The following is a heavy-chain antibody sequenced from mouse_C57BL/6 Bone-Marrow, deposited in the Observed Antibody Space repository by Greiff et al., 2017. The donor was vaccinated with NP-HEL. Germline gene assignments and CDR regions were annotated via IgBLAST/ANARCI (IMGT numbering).Heavy chain of an antibody. CDR3: ARRGNDYDAAWVAY. CDR2: IDPSDSET. CDR1: GYTFTSYW. Sequence: QVQLQQPGAELVRPGSSVKLSCKASGYTFTSYWMHWVKQRPIQGLEWIGNIDPSDSETHYNQKFKDKATLTVDKSSSTAYMQLSSLTSEDSAVYYCARRGNDYDAAWVAYWGQGTLVTVSA. D-gene: IGHD2-4*01. V-gene: IGHV1-52*01. J-gene: IGHJ3*01.